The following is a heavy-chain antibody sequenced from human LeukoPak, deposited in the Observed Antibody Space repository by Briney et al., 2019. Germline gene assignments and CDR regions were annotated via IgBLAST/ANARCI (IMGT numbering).Heavy chain of an antibody. D-gene: IGHD2-2*01. V-gene: IGHV1-2*02. J-gene: IGHJ4*02. CDR3: ARDAKYQLLSLDY. CDR1: GYTFTGYY. Sequence: ASVTVSCKASGYTFTGYYIDWVRQAPGQGLEWMGWINSDSGGTNYAQKFQGRVTMTRDTSTSTAYMELSSLRSDDTAVYYCARDAKYQLLSLDYWGQGTLVTVSS. CDR2: INSDSGGT.